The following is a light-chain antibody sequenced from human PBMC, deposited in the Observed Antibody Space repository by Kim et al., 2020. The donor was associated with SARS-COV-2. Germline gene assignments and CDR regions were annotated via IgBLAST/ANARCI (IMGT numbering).Light chain of an antibody. V-gene: IGLV3-25*03. CDR2: KDS. J-gene: IGLJ2*01. CDR3: QSADSSGVV. CDR1: ALPKRY. Sequence: SVSLGQAASITCSGDALPKRYADWYQQKPGQAPVLVINKDSKRPSGIPERFSGSSSGTTVTLTISGVQAEDEADYYCQSADSSGVVFGGGTQLTVL.